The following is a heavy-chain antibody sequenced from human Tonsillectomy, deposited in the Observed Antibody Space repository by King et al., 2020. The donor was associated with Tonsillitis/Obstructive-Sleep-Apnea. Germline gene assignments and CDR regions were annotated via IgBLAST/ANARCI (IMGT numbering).Heavy chain of an antibody. CDR3: ARVGGGDYVGDFDY. CDR2: IHYSGST. Sequence: VQLQESGPGLVKPSETLSLSCTVSHGSISGYYWTWIRQPPGEGLEWIGYIHYSGSTHYNLSLKSRVTMSVDTSKKQFSLRLSSLTVADTAVYYCARVGGGDYVGDFDYWGQGTLVTVSS. CDR1: HGSISGYY. D-gene: IGHD4-17*01. J-gene: IGHJ4*02. V-gene: IGHV4-59*01.